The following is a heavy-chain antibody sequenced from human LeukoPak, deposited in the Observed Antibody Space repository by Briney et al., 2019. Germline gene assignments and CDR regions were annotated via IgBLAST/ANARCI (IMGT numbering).Heavy chain of an antibody. J-gene: IGHJ4*02. CDR3: ARGPPTDYYDSSGFYYVFDY. D-gene: IGHD3-22*01. CDR2: INHSGST. CDR1: GGSFIGYY. V-gene: IGHV4-34*01. Sequence: SETLSLTCAVYGGSFIGYYWSWIRQPPGKGLEWSGEINHSGSTNYNPSLKSRVTISVDTSKNQFSLKLSSVTAADTAVYFCARGPPTDYYDSSGFYYVFDYWGQGTLVTVSS.